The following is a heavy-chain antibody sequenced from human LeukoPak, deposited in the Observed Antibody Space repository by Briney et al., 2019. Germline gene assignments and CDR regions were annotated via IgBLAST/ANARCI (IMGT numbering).Heavy chain of an antibody. J-gene: IGHJ6*02. Sequence: GGSLRLSCAASGFTFSSYSMNWVRQAPGKGLEWFSSISSSSSYIYYADSVKGRFTISRDNAKNSLYLQMNSLSAEDTAVYYCARDEYYYDSSGSPHCGMDVWGQGTTVTVSS. V-gene: IGHV3-21*01. CDR2: ISSSSSYI. CDR3: ARDEYYYDSSGSPHCGMDV. CDR1: GFTFSSYS. D-gene: IGHD3-22*01.